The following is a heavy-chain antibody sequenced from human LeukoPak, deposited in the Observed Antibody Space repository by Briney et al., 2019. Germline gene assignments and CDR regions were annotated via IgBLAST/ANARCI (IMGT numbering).Heavy chain of an antibody. J-gene: IGHJ4*02. CDR2: ISAYNGNT. Sequence: PGASVKVSCKASGYTFTSYGISWVRQAPGQGLEWMGWISAYNGNTNYAQKFQGRITMTTETSTTTAYMEVRSLRSDDTAIYYCARLTFGQYYFEYWGQGTLVTVSS. V-gene: IGHV1-18*01. CDR1: GYTFTSYG. D-gene: IGHD3-10*01. CDR3: ARLTFGQYYFEY.